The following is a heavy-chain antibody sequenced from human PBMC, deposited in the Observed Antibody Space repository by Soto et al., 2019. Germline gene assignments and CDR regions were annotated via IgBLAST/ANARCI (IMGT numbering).Heavy chain of an antibody. V-gene: IGHV3-11*05. CDR1: GFTFSDYY. CDR2: ISSSSSYT. CDR3: ARDIGSYREDYYGMDV. D-gene: IGHD1-26*01. J-gene: IGHJ6*02. Sequence: QVQLVESGGGLVKPGGSLRLSCAASGFTFSDYYMSWIRQAPGKGLEWVSYISSSSSYTNCADSVKGRFTISRDNAKNXLYLQMNSLRAEDTAVYYCARDIGSYREDYYGMDVWGQGTTVTVSS.